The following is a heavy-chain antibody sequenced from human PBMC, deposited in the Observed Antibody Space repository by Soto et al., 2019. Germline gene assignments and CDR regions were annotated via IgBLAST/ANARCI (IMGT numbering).Heavy chain of an antibody. CDR2: IDSGNGNT. Sequence: ASVKVSCKASGYSFTRYAIHWVRQAPGQRLEWMGWIDSGNGNTKYSRNFHGRVIITRDTSASTVYMELNSLRSEDTAVYYCARDIYYYSSGYYSHWGHGTLVTVSS. V-gene: IGHV1-3*01. J-gene: IGHJ4*01. CDR1: GYSFTRYA. CDR3: ARDIYYYSSGYYSH. D-gene: IGHD3-22*01.